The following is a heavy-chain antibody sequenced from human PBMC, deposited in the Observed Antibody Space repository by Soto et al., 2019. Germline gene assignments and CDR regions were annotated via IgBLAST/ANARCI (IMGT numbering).Heavy chain of an antibody. V-gene: IGHV1-69*13. Sequence: SVKVSCKASGDTFSSYGINWVRQAPGQGLEWMGGIIPIFGKTNYAQKFQGRVTITADEFTSTAYMELSSLRSEDTAMYYCARGTKDGYNQAHYYYYYAMDVWGQGTTVTVSS. J-gene: IGHJ6*02. CDR2: IIPIFGKT. D-gene: IGHD5-12*01. CDR1: GDTFSSYG. CDR3: ARGTKDGYNQAHYYYYYAMDV.